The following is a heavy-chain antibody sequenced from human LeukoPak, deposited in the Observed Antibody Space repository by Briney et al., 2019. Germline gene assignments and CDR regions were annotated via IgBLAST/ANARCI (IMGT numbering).Heavy chain of an antibody. CDR3: ARVAKYYYGSETYFFFDH. V-gene: IGHV4-4*07. D-gene: IGHD3-10*01. CDR1: DTSINTYY. J-gene: IGHJ4*02. CDR2: IYTTGTT. Sequence: SETLSLTCTVSDTSINTYYWSWIRQPAGKGLEWIGHIYTTGTTNYNPSLKSRVTMSIDTSKNQFSLNLRSVTAADTAVYYCARVAKYYYGSETYFFFDHWGQGTLVTVSS.